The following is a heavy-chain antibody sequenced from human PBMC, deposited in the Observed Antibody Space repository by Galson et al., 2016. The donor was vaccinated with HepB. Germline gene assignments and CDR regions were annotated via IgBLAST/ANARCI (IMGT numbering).Heavy chain of an antibody. J-gene: IGHJ4*02. CDR3: ARDQIGLGQFDY. Sequence: SLRLSCAASGFTFSNYAMNWFRQAPGKGLEWVAFISYDGRNKYYADSVKGQFTISRDNSKNTLYLQMNSLRAEDTALYYCARDQIGLGQFDYWGQGTLVTVSS. CDR2: ISYDGRNK. V-gene: IGHV3-30*04. D-gene: IGHD3-16*01. CDR1: GFTFSNYA.